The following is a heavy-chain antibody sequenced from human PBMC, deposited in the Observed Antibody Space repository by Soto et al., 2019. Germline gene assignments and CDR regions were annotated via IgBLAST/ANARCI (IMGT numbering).Heavy chain of an antibody. J-gene: IGHJ4*02. V-gene: IGHV1-69*12. CDR3: ARGHCIRWYY. Sequence: QVQLVQSGAEVKKPGSSVKVSCKASGGTFSSYAISWVRQAPGQGLEWMGGFTPIFGTAKYAQKFQGRVTITADESTTTAYKELSSRSAENTAVYYCARGHCIRWYYWGQGTVLAVST. CDR2: FTPIFGTA. D-gene: IGHD6-13*01. CDR1: GGTFSSYA.